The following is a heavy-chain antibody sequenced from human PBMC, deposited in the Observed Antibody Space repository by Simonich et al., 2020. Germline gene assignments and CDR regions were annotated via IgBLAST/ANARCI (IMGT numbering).Heavy chain of an antibody. J-gene: IGHJ4*02. D-gene: IGHD2-15*01. Sequence: EVQLVESGGGLVQPGRSLRLSCAASGFTFDDYVMHWVRQARGKGLGWVSGISWNSCSRGYADSVKGRFTIYRDNAKNSLYLQMNSLRAEDTALYYCAKDMGYCSGGSCYYFDYWGQGTLVTVSS. V-gene: IGHV3-9*01. CDR3: AKDMGYCSGGSCYYFDY. CDR2: ISWNSCSR. CDR1: GFTFDDYV.